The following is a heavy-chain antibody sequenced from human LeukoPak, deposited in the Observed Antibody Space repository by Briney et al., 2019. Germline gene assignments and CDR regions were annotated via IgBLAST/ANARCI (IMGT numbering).Heavy chain of an antibody. CDR1: GYSFTSYW. D-gene: IGHD3-3*01. CDR3: ARSSGTSPYDTIFGGMDV. Sequence: GESLKISCKGSGYSFTSYWIGWVRQMPGKGLEWMGIIYPGDSDTRYSPSFQGQVTISADKSISTAYLQWSSLKASDTAMYYCARSSGTSPYDTIFGGMDVWGQGTLVTVSS. CDR2: IYPGDSDT. J-gene: IGHJ1*01. V-gene: IGHV5-51*01.